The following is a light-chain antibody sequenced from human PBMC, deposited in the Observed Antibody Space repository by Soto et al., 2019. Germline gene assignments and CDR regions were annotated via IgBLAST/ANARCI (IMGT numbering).Light chain of an antibody. CDR3: QQSSRPPRT. CDR1: QSVSSY. J-gene: IGKJ1*01. CDR2: AAS. V-gene: IGKV3-15*01. Sequence: EIVMTQSPATLSVSPGERATLSCRASQSVSSYLDLYQQKPGQAPMLLIYAASSLHSGIPSRFSGSGSGTEFPLTSSSLHPEDFAIYYYQQSSRPPRTFGQGTKVDI.